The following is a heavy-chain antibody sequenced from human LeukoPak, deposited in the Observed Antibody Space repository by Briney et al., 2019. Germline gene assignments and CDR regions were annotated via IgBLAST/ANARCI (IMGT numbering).Heavy chain of an antibody. CDR3: AKGGMGDY. CDR2: ISYDGSNK. Sequence: GGSLRLSCAASGFTFSSYAMHRVRQAPGKGLEWVAVISYDGSNKYYADSVKGRFTISRDNSKNTLYLQMNSLRAEDTAVYYCAKGGMGDYWGQGTLVTVSS. CDR1: GFTFSSYA. V-gene: IGHV3-30-3*01. J-gene: IGHJ4*02.